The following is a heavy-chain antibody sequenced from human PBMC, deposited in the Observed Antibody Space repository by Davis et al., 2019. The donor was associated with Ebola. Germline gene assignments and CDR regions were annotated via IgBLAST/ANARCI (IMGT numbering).Heavy chain of an antibody. CDR2: ISGSGGST. D-gene: IGHD5-18*01. V-gene: IGHV3-23*01. Sequence: GESLKISCTDSVITFSSYAMTWVRQAPGKGLEWVSAISGSGGSTYYADSVKGRFTISRDNSKKTLYLQMNSLRAEDTAVYYCARDNEDTAMVTSWFDPWGQGTLVTVSS. CDR1: VITFSSYA. CDR3: ARDNEDTAMVTSWFDP. J-gene: IGHJ5*02.